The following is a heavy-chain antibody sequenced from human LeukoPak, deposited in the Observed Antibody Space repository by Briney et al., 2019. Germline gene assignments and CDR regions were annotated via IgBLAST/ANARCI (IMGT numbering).Heavy chain of an antibody. CDR3: AKGHAKEIAVSGKDYFDY. D-gene: IGHD6-19*01. Sequence: PGGSLRLSCAASGFTSSSYGMHWVRQTPTKGLEWVALVRYDGSNTNYADSVKGRFTISRDNSKNTLYLQMNSLRAEDTAVYYCAKGHAKEIAVSGKDYFDYWGQGTLVTVSS. CDR1: GFTSSSYG. CDR2: VRYDGSNT. J-gene: IGHJ4*02. V-gene: IGHV3-30*02.